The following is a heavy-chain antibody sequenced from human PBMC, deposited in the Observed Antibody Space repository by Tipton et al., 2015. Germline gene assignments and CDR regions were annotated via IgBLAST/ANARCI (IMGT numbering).Heavy chain of an antibody. D-gene: IGHD1-26*01. V-gene: IGHV3-53*01. J-gene: IGHJ4*02. CDR3: ARRLPLIVGATNHYFDY. Sequence: SLRLSCTVSGFIVSLNYMTWVRLAPGKGLEWVSLISSAGKTYYADSVKGRFTISRDNSKNTVYLQMNGLRAEDTAVYYCARRLPLIVGATNHYFDYWSQGTLVIVSS. CDR1: GFIVSLNY. CDR2: ISSAGKT.